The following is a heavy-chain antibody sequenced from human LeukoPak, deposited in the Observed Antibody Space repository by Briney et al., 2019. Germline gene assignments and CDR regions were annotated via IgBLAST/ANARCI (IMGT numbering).Heavy chain of an antibody. D-gene: IGHD3-10*01. V-gene: IGHV1-2*02. CDR3: ARDGVVRGVDAFDI. Sequence: ASVKVSCKASGYTFTGYYMHWVRQAPGQGLEWMGWINPNSGGTNYAQKFQGRVTMTRDTSISTAYMELSRLRSDDTAVYYCARDGVVRGVDAFDIWGQGTMVTVSS. J-gene: IGHJ3*02. CDR1: GYTFTGYY. CDR2: INPNSGGT.